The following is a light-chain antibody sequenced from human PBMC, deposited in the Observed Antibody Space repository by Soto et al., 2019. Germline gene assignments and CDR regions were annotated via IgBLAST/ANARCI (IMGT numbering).Light chain of an antibody. Sequence: EIVMTQSPATLSVYPGERAILSCRASQSVSSNLAWYQQKPGQAPRLLIYGASTRATGIPARFSGSGSGTECALIFSRLQSEDCAGYYCQQYNNWAYTFGQGTKLVIK. V-gene: IGKV3-15*01. J-gene: IGKJ2*01. CDR3: QQYNNWAYT. CDR1: QSVSSN. CDR2: GAS.